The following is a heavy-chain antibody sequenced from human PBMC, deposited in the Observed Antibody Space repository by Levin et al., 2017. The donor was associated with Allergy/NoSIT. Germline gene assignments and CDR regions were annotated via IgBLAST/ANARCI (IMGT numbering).Heavy chain of an antibody. V-gene: IGHV1-69*13. Sequence: SVKVSCKASGGTFSSYAISWVRQAPGQGLEWMGGIIPIFGTANYAQKFQGRVTITADESTSTAYMELSSLRSEDTAVYYCAIPPTWTGTSVRVYYYYMDVWGKGTTVTVSS. J-gene: IGHJ6*03. CDR2: IIPIFGTA. CDR1: GGTFSSYA. D-gene: IGHD1-7*01. CDR3: AIPPTWTGTSVRVYYYYMDV.